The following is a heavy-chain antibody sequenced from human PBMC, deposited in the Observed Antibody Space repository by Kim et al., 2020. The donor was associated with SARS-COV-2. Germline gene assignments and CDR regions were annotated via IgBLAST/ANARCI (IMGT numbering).Heavy chain of an antibody. D-gene: IGHD4-17*01. J-gene: IGHJ3*02. CDR2: VYHDGTT. V-gene: IGHV4-59*01. CDR1: GGSISSYY. CDR3: ARPYLKYGDRYNFDI. Sequence: SETLSLTCSVSGGSISSYYWSWIRQPPGKGLEWIGYVYHDGTTNYNPSLKSRVTISVDTSKNHFSLKLSSVTAAATAVYYCARPYLKYGDRYNFDIWGQG.